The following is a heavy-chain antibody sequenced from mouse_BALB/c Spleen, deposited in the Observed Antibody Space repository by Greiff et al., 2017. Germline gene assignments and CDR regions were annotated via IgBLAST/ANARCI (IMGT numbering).Heavy chain of an antibody. Sequence: QVQLQQSGPGLVQPSQSLSITCTVSGFSLTSYGVHWVRQSPGKGLEWLGVIWSGGSTDYNAAFISRLSISKDNSKSQVFFKMNSLQANDTAIYYCARRRVYYRYDDYAMDYWGQGTSVTVSS. D-gene: IGHD2-14*01. CDR1: GFSLTSYG. V-gene: IGHV2-2*02. J-gene: IGHJ4*01. CDR2: IWSGGST. CDR3: ARRRVYYRYDDYAMDY.